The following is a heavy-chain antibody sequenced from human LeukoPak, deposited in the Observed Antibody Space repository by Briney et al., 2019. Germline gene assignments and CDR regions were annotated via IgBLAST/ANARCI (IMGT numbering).Heavy chain of an antibody. CDR3: ARHRYYDSWVHTGAFDI. D-gene: IGHD3-3*01. V-gene: IGHV4-39*01. J-gene: IGHJ3*02. CDR1: GDSITSRTYY. CDR2: IYYSGTT. Sequence: SETLSLTCTVTGDSITSRTYYWAWIRQPAGQGLEWIGTIYYSGTTYYNPSLKSRVTISLDTPSNQLSLGLTSVIAMDTAIYYCARHRYYDSWVHTGAFDIWGHGTTVTVSS.